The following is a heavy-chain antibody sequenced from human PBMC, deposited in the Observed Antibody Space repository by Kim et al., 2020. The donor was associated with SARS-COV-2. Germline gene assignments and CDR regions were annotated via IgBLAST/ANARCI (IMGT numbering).Heavy chain of an antibody. CDR2: IYYSGST. J-gene: IGHJ4*02. CDR1: GGSISSGGFY. V-gene: IGHV4-31*03. CDR3: ARVGGGTLNFDY. Sequence: SETLSLTCTVSGGSISSGGFYWSWIRQHPGKGLEWIGYIYYSGSTYNNPSLKSRVTISVDTSKNQFSLKLSSVTAADTAVYYCARVGGGTLNFDYWGQGTLVTVSS. D-gene: IGHD3-16*01.